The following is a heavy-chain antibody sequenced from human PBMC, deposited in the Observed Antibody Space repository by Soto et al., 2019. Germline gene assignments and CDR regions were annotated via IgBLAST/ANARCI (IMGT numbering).Heavy chain of an antibody. J-gene: IGHJ4*02. CDR1: GFTFSSYE. V-gene: IGHV3-48*03. CDR3: ARYYYDSSGLYYFDY. Sequence: EVQLVESGGGLVQPGWSLRLSCAASGFTFSSYEMNWVRQAPGKGLEWVSYISSSGSTIYYADSVKGRFTISRDNAKNSLYLQMNSLRAEDTAVYYCARYYYDSSGLYYFDYWGQGTLVTVSS. D-gene: IGHD3-22*01. CDR2: ISSSGSTI.